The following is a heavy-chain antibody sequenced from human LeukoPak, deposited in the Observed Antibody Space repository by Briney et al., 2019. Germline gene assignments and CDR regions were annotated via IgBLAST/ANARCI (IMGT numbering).Heavy chain of an antibody. CDR3: ARGHSSGRIIDY. J-gene: IGHJ4*02. D-gene: IGHD3-22*01. Sequence: SETLSLTCTVSGGSVSSGIYYWSWIRQPPGKGLEWIGYIYYSGCTNYNPSLKSRVTISVDTSKNQFSLKLSSVTAADTAVYYCARGHSSGRIIDYWGQGTLVTVSS. V-gene: IGHV4-61*01. CDR1: GGSVSSGIYY. CDR2: IYYSGCT.